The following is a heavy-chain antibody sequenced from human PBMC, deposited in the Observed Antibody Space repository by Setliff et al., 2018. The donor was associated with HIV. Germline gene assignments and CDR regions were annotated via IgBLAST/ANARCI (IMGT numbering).Heavy chain of an antibody. Sequence: PSETLSLTCTVSGGSISSGFYYWNWTRQHPGKGLEWIGYIYYSGSTYYNPSLKSRVTISVDTSKNQFSLKLSSVTAADTAVFYCARGLKNEVDYGGNSKYYSYYYMDVWGKGTTVTVS. J-gene: IGHJ6*03. CDR2: IYYSGST. V-gene: IGHV4-31*03. CDR3: ARGLKNEVDYGGNSKYYSYYYMDV. CDR1: GGSISSGFYY. D-gene: IGHD4-17*01.